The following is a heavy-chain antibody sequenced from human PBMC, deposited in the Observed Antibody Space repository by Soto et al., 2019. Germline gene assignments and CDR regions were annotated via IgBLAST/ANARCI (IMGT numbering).Heavy chain of an antibody. J-gene: IGHJ6*02. Sequence: GGSLRLSCAASGFTFSNAWMNWVRQAPGKGLEWVGRTKSKTDGGTTDYAAPVKGRFTISRDDSKNTLYLQMNSLKTEDTAVYYCQSGAPPYYYDSSGYQRYYYYYGMDVWGQGTTVTVSS. CDR3: QSGAPPYYYDSSGYQRYYYYYGMDV. CDR1: GFTFSNAW. CDR2: TKSKTDGGTT. D-gene: IGHD3-22*01. V-gene: IGHV3-15*07.